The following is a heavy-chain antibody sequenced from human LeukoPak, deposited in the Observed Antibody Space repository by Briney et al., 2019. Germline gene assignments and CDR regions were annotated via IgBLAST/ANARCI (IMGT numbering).Heavy chain of an antibody. CDR3: ARPHPYDSRRFDP. D-gene: IGHD3-22*01. Sequence: SETLSLTCTVSGGSISSYYWSWIRQPPGKGLEWIGYIYTSGSTNYNPSLKSRVTISVDTSKNQFSLKLSSVTAADTAVCYCARPHPYDSRRFDPWGQGTLVTVSS. CDR2: IYTSGST. V-gene: IGHV4-4*09. J-gene: IGHJ5*02. CDR1: GGSISSYY.